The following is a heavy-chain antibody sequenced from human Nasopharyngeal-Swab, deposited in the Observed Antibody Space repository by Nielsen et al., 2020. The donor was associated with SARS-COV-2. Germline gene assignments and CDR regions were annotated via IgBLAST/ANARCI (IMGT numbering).Heavy chain of an antibody. J-gene: IGHJ2*01. Sequence: GESLKISCAAPGFTFSNYGMHWVRQAPGKGLEWVALIWYDGSNKYYADSVKGRFTISRDNSKNTRYLQMNSLRAEDTAVYYCARGGWLQIITYFDLWGRGTLVTVSS. V-gene: IGHV3-33*01. CDR3: ARGGWLQIITYFDL. CDR1: GFTFSNYG. D-gene: IGHD5-24*01. CDR2: IWYDGSNK.